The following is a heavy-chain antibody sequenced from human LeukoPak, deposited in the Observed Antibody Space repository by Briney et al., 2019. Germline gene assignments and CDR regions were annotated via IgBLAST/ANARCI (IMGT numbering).Heavy chain of an antibody. J-gene: IGHJ6*03. CDR3: ATAPYCSSTSCDYYYYYMDV. V-gene: IGHV1-18*01. D-gene: IGHD2-2*01. Sequence: ASVKVSCKASGGTFSSYAISWVRQAPGQGLEWMGWISAYNGNTNYAQKLQGRVTMTTDTSTSTAYMELRSLRSEDTAVYYCATAPYCSSTSCDYYYYYMDVWGKGTTVTVSS. CDR2: ISAYNGNT. CDR1: GGTFSSYA.